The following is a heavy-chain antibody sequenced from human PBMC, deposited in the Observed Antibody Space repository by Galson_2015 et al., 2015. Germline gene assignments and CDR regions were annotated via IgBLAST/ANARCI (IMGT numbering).Heavy chain of an antibody. CDR2: LKHDGSDK. CDR3: ARGRYSTGGNCHVDL. Sequence: SLRLSCAASGFTFSNYWMTWVRQVSGKGLEWVANLKHDGSDKNFLDSVKGRFTISRDNAKNSLALQMNSLRAEDTAVYYCARGRYSTGGNCHVDLWGQGTLVTVSS. CDR1: GFTFSNYW. V-gene: IGHV3-7*04. J-gene: IGHJ5*02. D-gene: IGHD2-15*01.